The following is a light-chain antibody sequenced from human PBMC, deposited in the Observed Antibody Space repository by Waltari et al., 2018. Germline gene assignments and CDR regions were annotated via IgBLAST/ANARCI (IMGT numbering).Light chain of an antibody. CDR3: LQTLQTPPWT. CDR1: QSLLHNDGYNY. V-gene: IGKV2-28*01. CDR2: LGS. Sequence: DIVMTQSLLSMPVTPGEPASISCRSSQSLLHNDGYNYLDWYLQKPGQSPQLLIYLGSYRASGVPDRFNGSGSGTDFTLRISRVEAEDVGVYYCLQTLQTPPWTFGQGTKVEIK. J-gene: IGKJ1*01.